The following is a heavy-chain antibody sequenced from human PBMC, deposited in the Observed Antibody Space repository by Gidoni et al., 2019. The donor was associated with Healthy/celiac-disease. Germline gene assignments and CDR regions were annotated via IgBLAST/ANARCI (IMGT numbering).Heavy chain of an antibody. V-gene: IGHV4-39*01. J-gene: IGHJ4*02. CDR2: IYYSGRT. CDR3: ATVVRGVIYYFDY. D-gene: IGHD3-10*01. CDR1: GGPIRSSSYY. Sequence: QLQLQESGPALVKPSEPLSLTCTVSGGPIRSSSYYWGWIRQPPGTGPEWIGSIYYSGRTYYNPALKSRVTISVDTSKNRFSLKLSSVTAADTAVYYCATVVRGVIYYFDYWGQGTLVTVSS.